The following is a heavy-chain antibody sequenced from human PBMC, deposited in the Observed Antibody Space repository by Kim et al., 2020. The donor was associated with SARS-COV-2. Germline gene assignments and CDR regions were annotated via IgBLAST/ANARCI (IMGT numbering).Heavy chain of an antibody. V-gene: IGHV4-31*03. CDR1: GGSISSGGYY. D-gene: IGHD2-2*01. CDR2: IYYSGST. CDR3: ARTTADIVVVPAANGMDV. J-gene: IGHJ6*02. Sequence: SETLSLTCTVSGGSISSGGYYWSWIRQHPGKGLEWIGYIYYSGSTYYNPSLKSRVTISVDTSKNQFSLKLSSVTAADTAVYYCARTTADIVVVPAANGMDVWGQGTTVTVAS.